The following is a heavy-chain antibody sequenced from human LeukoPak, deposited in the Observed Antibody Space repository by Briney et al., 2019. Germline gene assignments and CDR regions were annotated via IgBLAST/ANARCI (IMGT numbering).Heavy chain of an antibody. CDR1: GFTFSSYG. Sequence: GRSLRLSCAASGFTFSSYGMHWVRQAPGKGLEWVAVIWYDGSNKYYADSVKGRFTISRDNSKNTLYLQTNSLRAEDTAVYYCARSGLGGLTLDYWGQGTLVTVSS. CDR3: ARSGLGGLTLDY. CDR2: IWYDGSNK. V-gene: IGHV3-33*01. D-gene: IGHD1-26*01. J-gene: IGHJ4*02.